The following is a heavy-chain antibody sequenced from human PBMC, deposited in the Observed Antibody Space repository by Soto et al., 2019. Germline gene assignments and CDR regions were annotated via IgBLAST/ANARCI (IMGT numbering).Heavy chain of an antibody. CDR3: AKESMPEHYGDTLFDY. D-gene: IGHD4-17*01. Sequence: DVQLLESGEGWFRPGGPLSLFFKAPGFPFVIIALAWVRRVQGKGLDWVAPLSAGRRQYYADSVKGRFTIAKDFSTNTLHLQARSLRADDTAVYYCAKESMPEHYGDTLFDYWGQGTRVTVSS. V-gene: IGHV3-23*01. CDR1: GFPFVIIA. CDR2: LSAGRRQ. J-gene: IGHJ4*02.